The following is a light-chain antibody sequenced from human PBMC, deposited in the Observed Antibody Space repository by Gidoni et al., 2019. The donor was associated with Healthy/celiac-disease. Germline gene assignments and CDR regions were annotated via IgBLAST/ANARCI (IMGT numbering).Light chain of an antibody. CDR3: QQRSNWPRVT. CDR2: DAS. CDR1: QSVSSY. V-gene: IGKV3-11*01. J-gene: IGKJ3*01. Sequence: IVLTQSPATLSLSPGEGATLSCRASQSVSSYLAWYQQKPGQAPRLLIYDASNRATGIPARFSGSWSGTDFTLTISSLEPEDFAVYYCQQRSNWPRVTFGPGTKVDIK.